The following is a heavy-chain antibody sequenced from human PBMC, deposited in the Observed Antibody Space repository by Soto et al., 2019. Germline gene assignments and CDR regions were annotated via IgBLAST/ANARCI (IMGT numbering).Heavy chain of an antibody. D-gene: IGHD2-15*01. Sequence: PSETLSLTCTVSGGSISSYYWSWIRQPPGKGLEWIGYIYYSGSTNYNPSLKSRVTISVDTSKNQFSLKLSSVTAADTAVYYWARVESGSRTVDYCGQGTLVTVSA. V-gene: IGHV4-59*01. CDR3: ARVESGSRTVDY. CDR1: GGSISSYY. CDR2: IYYSGST. J-gene: IGHJ4*02.